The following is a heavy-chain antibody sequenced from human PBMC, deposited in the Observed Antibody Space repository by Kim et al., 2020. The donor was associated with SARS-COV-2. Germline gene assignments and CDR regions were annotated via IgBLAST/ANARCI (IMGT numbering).Heavy chain of an antibody. Sequence: ASVKVSCKASGYSFTNYGINWVRQAPGQGLEWMGWISTDTGNTYYTQTLRDRVTMNTDTSTSTAYMELSSLTSGDTAVYYCARGDEQWVVGDDYYFGMDV. CDR1: GYSFTNYG. V-gene: IGHV1-18*01. D-gene: IGHD6-19*01. CDR3: ARGDEQWVVGDDYYFGMDV. CDR2: ISTDTGNT. J-gene: IGHJ6*01.